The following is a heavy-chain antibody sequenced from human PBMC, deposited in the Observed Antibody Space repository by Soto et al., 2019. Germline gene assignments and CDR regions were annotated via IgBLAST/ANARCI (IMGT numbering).Heavy chain of an antibody. V-gene: IGHV3-30*18. D-gene: IGHD6-6*01. CDR3: AKDVARFQDYYGMDV. Sequence: GGSLRLSCAASGFTFSSYGMHWVRQAPGKGLEWVAVISYDGSNKYYADSVKGRFTISRDNSKNTLYLQMNSLRAEDTAVYYCAKDVARFQDYYGMDVWGQGTTVTVSS. J-gene: IGHJ6*02. CDR2: ISYDGSNK. CDR1: GFTFSSYG.